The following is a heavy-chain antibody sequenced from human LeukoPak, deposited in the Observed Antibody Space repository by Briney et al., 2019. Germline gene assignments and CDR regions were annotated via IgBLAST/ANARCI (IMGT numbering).Heavy chain of an antibody. V-gene: IGHV1-3*01. J-gene: IGHJ6*02. Sequence: ASVKVSCKASGYTFINYAMHWVRQAPGQRLEWMGWINAGNGNTKYSQKFQGRVTITRDTSASTVYMELSSLRSEDTAVYYCARDLDSSREDVWGQGNTVTVSS. CDR3: ARDLDSSREDV. CDR1: GYTFINYA. CDR2: INAGNGNT. D-gene: IGHD3-22*01.